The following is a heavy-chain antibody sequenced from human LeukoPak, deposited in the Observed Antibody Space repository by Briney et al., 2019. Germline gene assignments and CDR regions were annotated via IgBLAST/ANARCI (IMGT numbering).Heavy chain of an antibody. CDR2: IIPIFGTA. V-gene: IGHV1-69*01. Sequence: SVKVSCKASGGTFSSYAISWVRQAPGQGLEWMGGIIPIFGTANYAQKFQGRVTITADESTSTAYMELSSLRSEDTAVYYCARERYCSGGSCLFDPWGQGTLVTVSS. J-gene: IGHJ5*02. D-gene: IGHD2-15*01. CDR1: GGTFSSYA. CDR3: ARERYCSGGSCLFDP.